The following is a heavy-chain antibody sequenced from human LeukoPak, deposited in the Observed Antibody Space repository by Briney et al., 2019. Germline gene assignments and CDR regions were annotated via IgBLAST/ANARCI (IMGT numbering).Heavy chain of an antibody. Sequence: ASVKVSCKASGYTFTGYYMHWVRQAPGQGLEWMGWINPNSGGTNYAQKFQGRVTMTRDTSISTAYMELSRLRSDDTAVYYCARDFTARDYDFWGGYYPGAFDYWGQGTLVTVSS. V-gene: IGHV1-2*02. CDR2: INPNSGGT. J-gene: IGHJ4*02. CDR3: ARDFTARDYDFWGGYYPGAFDY. D-gene: IGHD3-3*01. CDR1: GYTFTGYY.